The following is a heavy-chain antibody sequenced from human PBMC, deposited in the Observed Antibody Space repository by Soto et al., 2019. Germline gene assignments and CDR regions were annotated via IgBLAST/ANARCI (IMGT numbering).Heavy chain of an antibody. D-gene: IGHD2-2*01. Sequence: QVQLQESGPGLLKPSQTLSLTCTVSGGSISVGVYYWNWICKLPGKAPEWIGYTSHPGSTYYNPSLVSLVTISVAPSKTQFSLRLSSVTAADSAFCYCAIRGNPDASLYFEYWGQGTLVTVSS. V-gene: IGHV4-31*01. CDR2: TSHPGST. CDR1: GGSISVGVYY. CDR3: AIRGNPDASLYFEY. J-gene: IGHJ4*02.